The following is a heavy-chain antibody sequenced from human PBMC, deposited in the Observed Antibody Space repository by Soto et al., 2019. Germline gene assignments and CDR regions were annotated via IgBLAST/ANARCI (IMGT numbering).Heavy chain of an antibody. CDR1: GGSFSGYY. D-gene: IGHD3-10*01. Sequence: PSETLSLTCAVYGGSFSGYYWSWIRQPPGKGLEWIGEINHSGSTNYNPSLKSRVTISVDTSKNQFSLKLSSVTAADTAVYYCATQKRGYYGSGSYSYFDYWGQGTPVTVSS. V-gene: IGHV4-34*01. CDR2: INHSGST. CDR3: ATQKRGYYGSGSYSYFDY. J-gene: IGHJ4*02.